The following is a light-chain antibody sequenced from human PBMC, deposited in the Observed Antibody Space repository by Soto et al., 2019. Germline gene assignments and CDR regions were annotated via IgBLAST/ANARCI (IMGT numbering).Light chain of an antibody. V-gene: IGLV2-8*01. J-gene: IGLJ2*01. CDR2: EVN. CDR3: SSYAGSNNVI. CDR1: SSDVGGYNY. Sequence: QSALTQPPSASGSPGQSVTISCTGTSSDVGGYNYLSWYQQHPGKAPKLMIYEVNKRPSGVPDRFSGSKSDNTASLTVSGLQAEDEANYYCSSYAGSNNVIFGGGTKLTVL.